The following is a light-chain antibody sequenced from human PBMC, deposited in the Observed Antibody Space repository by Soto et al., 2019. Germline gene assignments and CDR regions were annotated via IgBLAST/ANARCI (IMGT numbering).Light chain of an antibody. CDR1: QSVSSTY. J-gene: IGKJ1*01. Sequence: EIVLTQSPGTLSLSPGERATLSCRASQSVSSTYLAWYQQKPGQAPRLLIYGASNRATGIPDRFSGSGSGTYFTLTISRLEPEDFALYFCQQYGISPPWTFGQGTKVEI. V-gene: IGKV3-20*01. CDR3: QQYGISPPWT. CDR2: GAS.